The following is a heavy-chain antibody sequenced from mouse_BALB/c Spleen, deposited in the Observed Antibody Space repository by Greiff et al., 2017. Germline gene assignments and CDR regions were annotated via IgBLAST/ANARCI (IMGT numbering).Heavy chain of an antibody. D-gene: IGHD1-1*01. CDR2: ISSGSSTI. CDR1: GFTFSSFG. V-gene: IGHV5-17*02. Sequence: EVMLVESGGGLVQPGGSRKLSCAASGFTFSSFGMHWVRQAPEKGLEWVAYISSGSSTIYYADTVKGRFTISRDNPKNTLFLQMTSLRSEDTAMYYCARRDGSYWYFDVWGAGTTVTVSS. J-gene: IGHJ1*01. CDR3: ARRDGSYWYFDV.